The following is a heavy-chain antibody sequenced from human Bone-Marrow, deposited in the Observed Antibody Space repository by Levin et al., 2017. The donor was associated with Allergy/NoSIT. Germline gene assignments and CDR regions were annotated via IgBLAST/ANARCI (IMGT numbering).Heavy chain of an antibody. D-gene: IGHD3-22*01. CDR3: AGYDTSAYHSPFDY. CDR2: ISGSGGNT. J-gene: IGHJ4*02. V-gene: IGHV3-23*01. Sequence: GSLRLSCAASGFIFSNYAMNWVRQAPGKGLEWVSQISGSGGNTHYADSVKGRFTFSRDNSKNTLYLQMNSLRAEDTAVYYCAGYDTSAYHSPFDYWGQGTLVTVSS. CDR1: GFIFSNYA.